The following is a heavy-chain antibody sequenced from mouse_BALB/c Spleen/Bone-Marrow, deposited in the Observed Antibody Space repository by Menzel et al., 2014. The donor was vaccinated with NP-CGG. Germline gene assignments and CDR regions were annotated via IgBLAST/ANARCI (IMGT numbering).Heavy chain of an antibody. J-gene: IGHJ3*01. V-gene: IGHV5-17*02. Sequence: EVKLVESGGGLVQPGGSRKLSCAASGFTFSSFGMHWVRQAPEKGLEWVAYISSGSSTIYYADTVKGRFTISRDNPKNTLFLQMTSLRSEDTAMYDCARGDLLRGFAYWGQGTLVTVSA. D-gene: IGHD1-1*01. CDR3: ARGDLLRGFAY. CDR2: ISSGSSTI. CDR1: GFTFSSFG.